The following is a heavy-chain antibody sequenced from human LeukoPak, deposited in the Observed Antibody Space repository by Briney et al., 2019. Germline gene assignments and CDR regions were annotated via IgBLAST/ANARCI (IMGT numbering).Heavy chain of an antibody. D-gene: IGHD3-10*01. V-gene: IGHV4-59*12. CDR2: IYYSGST. CDR3: ARDAIALVRGVFDY. Sequence: SETLSFTCTVSGGSISSYYWSWIRQPPGKGLEWIGYIYYSGSTNYNPSLKSRVTISVDKSENQLSLRLSSVTAADTAVYYCARDAIALVRGVFDYWGQGTLVTVSS. J-gene: IGHJ4*02. CDR1: GGSISSYY.